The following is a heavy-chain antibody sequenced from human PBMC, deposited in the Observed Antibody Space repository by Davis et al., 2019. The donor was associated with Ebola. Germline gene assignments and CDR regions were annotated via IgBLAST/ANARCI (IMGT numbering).Heavy chain of an antibody. V-gene: IGHV3-30-3*01. CDR3: AREYYDFWSGYLDY. Sequence: GESLKISCAASGFTFSSYAMHWVRQAPGKGLEWVAVISYDGSNKYYADSVKGRFTISRDNSKNTLYLQMNSLRAEDTAVYYCAREYYDFWSGYLDYWGQGTLVTVSS. CDR1: GFTFSSYA. CDR2: ISYDGSNK. D-gene: IGHD3-3*01. J-gene: IGHJ4*02.